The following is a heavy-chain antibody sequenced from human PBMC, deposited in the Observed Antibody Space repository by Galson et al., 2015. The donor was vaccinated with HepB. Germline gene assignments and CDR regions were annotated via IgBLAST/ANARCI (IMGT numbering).Heavy chain of an antibody. J-gene: IGHJ4*02. CDR3: ANYVDIVATISY. Sequence: LRLSCAASGFTFSSYAMHWVRQAPGKGLEYVSAISGSGGSTYYADSVKGRFTISRDNSKNTLYLQMNSLRAEDTAVYYCANYVDIVATISYWGQGTLVTVSS. D-gene: IGHD5-12*01. CDR1: GFTFSSYA. CDR2: ISGSGGST. V-gene: IGHV3-23*01.